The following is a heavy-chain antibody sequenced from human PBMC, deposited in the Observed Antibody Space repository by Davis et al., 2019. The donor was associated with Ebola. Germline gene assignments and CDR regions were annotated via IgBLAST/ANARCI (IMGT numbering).Heavy chain of an antibody. Sequence: MPSETLSLTCTVSGGSVSSGLHYWSWVRQPPGKGLEWIGNIFYSGTAYYSPSLKSRITMSLDMSNNQFSLTLTSVTAADTAVYFCAREVYGYNSAWYHFDAWGPGSLVTVSS. D-gene: IGHD4-23*01. CDR1: GGSVSSGLHY. J-gene: IGHJ4*01. CDR3: AREVYGYNSAWYHFDA. V-gene: IGHV4-30-4*01. CDR2: IFYSGTA.